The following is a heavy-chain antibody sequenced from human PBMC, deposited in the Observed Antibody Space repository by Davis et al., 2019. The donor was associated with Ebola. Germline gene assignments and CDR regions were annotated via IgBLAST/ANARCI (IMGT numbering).Heavy chain of an antibody. CDR3: ARQHSGSYLLDP. J-gene: IGHJ5*02. D-gene: IGHD1-26*01. CDR2: INYSGHT. Sequence: SETLSLTCTVSGGSISSYYWGWIRQPPGKGLEWIGSINYSGHTYFHPSLESRVTISADTSKNQCSLQLGSVTAADTAVYYCARQHSGSYLLDPWGQGTQVIVSS. CDR1: GGSISSYY. V-gene: IGHV4-39*01.